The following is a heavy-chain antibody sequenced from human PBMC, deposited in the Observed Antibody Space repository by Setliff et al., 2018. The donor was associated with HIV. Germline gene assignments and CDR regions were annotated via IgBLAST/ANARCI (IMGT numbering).Heavy chain of an antibody. Sequence: GGSLRLSCAASGFTFSNFWMHWVRQAPGKGLEWVAMIWYDGSNTYYADSVKGRFTISRDNSRDTVYLQMNSLRAEDTAVYYCARDPPYSGWAFDSWGQGSLVTVSS. CDR3: ARDPPYSGWAFDS. V-gene: IGHV3-33*08. CDR2: IWYDGSNT. D-gene: IGHD6-19*01. J-gene: IGHJ4*02. CDR1: GFTFSNFW.